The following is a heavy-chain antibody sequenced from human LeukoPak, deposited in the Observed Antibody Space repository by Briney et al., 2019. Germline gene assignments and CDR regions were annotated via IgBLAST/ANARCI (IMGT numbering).Heavy chain of an antibody. Sequence: PSKTLSLTCTVSGGSISSYYWSWIRQPPGKGLEWIGYIYYSGSTNYNPSLKSRVTISVDTSKNQFSLKLSSVTAADTAVYYCARADYYGSGSYLQNFDYWGQGTLVTVSS. CDR2: IYYSGST. CDR1: GGSISSYY. D-gene: IGHD3-10*01. V-gene: IGHV4-59*01. J-gene: IGHJ4*02. CDR3: ARADYYGSGSYLQNFDY.